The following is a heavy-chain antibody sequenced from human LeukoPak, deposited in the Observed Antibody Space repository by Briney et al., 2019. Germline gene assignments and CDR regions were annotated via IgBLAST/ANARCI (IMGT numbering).Heavy chain of an antibody. D-gene: IGHD3-16*01. J-gene: IGHJ4*02. V-gene: IGHV3-23*01. Sequence: GGSLRLSCAATGFTFSAYAMSRVRQAPGKGLEWVSAINAAGGSTYYGDSVKGRVTISRDNSKSTLYLQMNSLRAEDTAVYYCAKDRDGGSNTRAKGFDYWGQGTLVTVST. CDR2: INAAGGST. CDR1: GFTFSAYA. CDR3: AKDRDGGSNTRAKGFDY.